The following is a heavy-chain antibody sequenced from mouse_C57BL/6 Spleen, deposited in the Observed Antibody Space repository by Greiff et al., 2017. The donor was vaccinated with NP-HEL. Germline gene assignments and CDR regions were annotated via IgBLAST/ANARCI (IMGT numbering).Heavy chain of an antibody. V-gene: IGHV1-66*01. D-gene: IGHD2-4*01. CDR3: AREDYEKLLFDY. CDR1: GYSFTSYY. Sequence: VQLQQSGPELVKPGASVKISCKASGYSFTSYYIHWVKQRPGQGLEWIGWIYPGSGNTKYNEKFKGKATLTADTSSSTAYMQLSSLTSEDSAVYYCAREDYEKLLFDYWGQGTTRTVSS. CDR2: IYPGSGNT. J-gene: IGHJ2*01.